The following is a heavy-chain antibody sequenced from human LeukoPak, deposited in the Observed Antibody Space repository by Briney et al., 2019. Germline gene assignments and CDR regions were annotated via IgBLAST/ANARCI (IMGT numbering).Heavy chain of an antibody. D-gene: IGHD6-13*01. CDR3: ARFIAAAVYYFDY. CDR2: IYSSGST. V-gene: IGHV4-59*08. Sequence: PSETLSLTCTVSGCSISSYYWSWIRQPPGQGLEWIGYIYSSGSTNYNPSLKSRVTISVDTSKNQFSLKLSSVTAADTAVYYCARFIAAAVYYFDYWGQGTLVTVSS. J-gene: IGHJ4*02. CDR1: GCSISSYY.